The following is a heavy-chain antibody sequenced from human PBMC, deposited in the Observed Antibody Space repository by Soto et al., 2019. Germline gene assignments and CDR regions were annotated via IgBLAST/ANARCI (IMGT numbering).Heavy chain of an antibody. V-gene: IGHV1-69*01. CDR1: GGTFSSYA. CDR3: ARDKEYSSSWSGYGGNWFDP. CDR2: IIPIFGTA. D-gene: IGHD6-13*01. Sequence: QVQLVQSGAEVKKPGSSVKVSCKASGGTFSSYAISWVRQAPGQGLEWMGGIIPIFGTANYAHQFQGRVTVTADESTSTAYMELSSLGSEDTDVYYCARDKEYSSSWSGYGGNWFDPWGQGTLVNVSS. J-gene: IGHJ5*02.